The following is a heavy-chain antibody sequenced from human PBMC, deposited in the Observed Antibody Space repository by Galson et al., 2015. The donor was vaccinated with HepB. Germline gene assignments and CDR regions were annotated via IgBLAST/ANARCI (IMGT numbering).Heavy chain of an antibody. CDR2: IIPIFGTA. CDR3: ARQYYDFWSGSRNNWFDP. Sequence: SVKVSCKASGGTFSSYAISWVRQAPGQGLEWMGGIIPIFGTANYAQKFQGRVTITADESTSTAYMELSSLRSEDTAVYYCARQYYDFWSGSRNNWFDPWGQGTLVTVSS. J-gene: IGHJ5*02. CDR1: GGTFSSYA. V-gene: IGHV1-69*13. D-gene: IGHD3-3*01.